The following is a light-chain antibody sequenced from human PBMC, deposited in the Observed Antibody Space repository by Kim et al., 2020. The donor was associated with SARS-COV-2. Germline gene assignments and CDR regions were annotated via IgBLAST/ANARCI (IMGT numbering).Light chain of an antibody. Sequence: ASRGDRVTITCRASQSITSWLAWYQQKPGKAHNLLIYQTSRLQSGVPSRFTGSGSGTEFTLTISSLQSDDLATYYCQQYNNWMWTFGQGTKVDIK. CDR2: QTS. J-gene: IGKJ1*01. V-gene: IGKV1-5*03. CDR1: QSITSW. CDR3: QQYNNWMWT.